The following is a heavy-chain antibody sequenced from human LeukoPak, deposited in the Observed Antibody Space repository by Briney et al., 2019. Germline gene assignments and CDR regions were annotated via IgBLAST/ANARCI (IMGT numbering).Heavy chain of an antibody. J-gene: IGHJ4*02. CDR3: ATSYYDSSGYSYYFDY. CDR2: FDPEDGET. CDR1: GYTLTELS. Sequence: GASVKVSCKVSGYTLTELSMHWVRQAPGKGLEWMGGFDPEDGETIYAQKFQGRVTMTEDTSTDTAYMELSSLRSEDTAVYYCATSYYDSSGYSYYFDYWGQGTLVTVSS. D-gene: IGHD3-22*01. V-gene: IGHV1-24*01.